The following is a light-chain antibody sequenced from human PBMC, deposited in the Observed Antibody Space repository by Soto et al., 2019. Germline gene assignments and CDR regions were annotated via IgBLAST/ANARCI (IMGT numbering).Light chain of an antibody. V-gene: IGKV3-15*01. CDR3: QQYNNRPYT. CDR1: QSISSD. CDR2: GAS. Sequence: EIMMTQSPDTLSVSPGERATVSCRASQSISSDFAWFQLKPGQAPRLLIYGASTRAPDVPDRFSGSGSGTEFTLTLSSLQSEDFAVYYCQQYNNRPYTFGQGTKLEIK. J-gene: IGKJ2*01.